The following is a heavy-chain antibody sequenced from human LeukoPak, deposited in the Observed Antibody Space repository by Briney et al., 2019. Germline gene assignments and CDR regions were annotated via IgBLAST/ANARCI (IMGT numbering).Heavy chain of an antibody. D-gene: IGHD3-10*01. CDR2: INPSGGST. CDR3: ARGTGVRGDPTWFDP. V-gene: IGHV1-46*01. Sequence: GASVKVSCKASGYTFTSYYMHWVRQAPGQGLEWMGIINPSGGSTSYAQKFQGRVTMTRDMSTSTVYMELSSLRSDDTAVYYCARGTGVRGDPTWFDPWGQGTLVTVSS. J-gene: IGHJ5*02. CDR1: GYTFTSYY.